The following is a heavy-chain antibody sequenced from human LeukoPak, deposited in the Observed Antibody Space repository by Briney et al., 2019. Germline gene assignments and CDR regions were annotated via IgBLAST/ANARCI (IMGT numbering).Heavy chain of an antibody. CDR1: GGSFSGYY. CDR3: ARGIAFDP. CDR2: IYYSGST. D-gene: IGHD2-21*01. J-gene: IGHJ5*02. V-gene: IGHV4-59*01. Sequence: PSETLSLTCAVYGGSFSGYYWSWIRQPPGKGLEWIGYIYYSGSTNYNPSLKSRVTISVDTSKNQFSLKLSSVTAADTAVYYCARGIAFDPWGQGTLVTVSS.